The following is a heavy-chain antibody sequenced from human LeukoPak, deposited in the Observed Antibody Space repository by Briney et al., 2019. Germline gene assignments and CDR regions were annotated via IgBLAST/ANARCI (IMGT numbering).Heavy chain of an antibody. CDR2: IRSKAYGGTT. CDR3: TREMATIEGGPLHY. J-gene: IGHJ4*02. Sequence: PGGSLRLSCAASGFTFSSYAMSWVRQAPGKGLEWVGFIRSKAYGGTTEYAASVKGRFTIPRDDSKSIAYLQMNSLKTEDTAVYYCTREMATIEGGPLHYWGQGTLVTVSS. V-gene: IGHV3-49*04. CDR1: GFTFSSYA. D-gene: IGHD5-24*01.